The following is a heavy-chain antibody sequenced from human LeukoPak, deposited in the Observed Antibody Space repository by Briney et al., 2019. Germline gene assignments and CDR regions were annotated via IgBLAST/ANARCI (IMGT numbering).Heavy chain of an antibody. CDR1: GFTFDDYW. CDR2: INQDGSEK. Sequence: GGSLRLSCGASGFTFDDYWMSWVRQAPGQGLEWVANINQDGSEKYYLDSAKGRFTISRDNARNSLYLQVNSLRAEDTAVYYCARESYSSGYYYDYWGQGTLVTVSS. CDR3: ARESYSSGYYYDY. D-gene: IGHD3-22*01. V-gene: IGHV3-7*01. J-gene: IGHJ4*02.